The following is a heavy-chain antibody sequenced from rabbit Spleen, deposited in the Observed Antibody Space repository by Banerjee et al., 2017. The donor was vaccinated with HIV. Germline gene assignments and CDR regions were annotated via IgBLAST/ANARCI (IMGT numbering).Heavy chain of an antibody. V-gene: IGHV1S45*01. CDR2: IDSGSSGFT. J-gene: IGHJ6*01. CDR1: GVSFSDDSY. D-gene: IGHD1-1*01. CDR3: ARDTSSSFSSYGMDL. Sequence: QEQLEESGGDLVKPGASLTLTCTASGVSFSDDSYMCWVRQAPGKGLEWIVCIDSGSSGFTYFASWAKGRFTISKTSSTTVTLQMTSLTAADTATYFCARDTSSSFSSYGMDLWGPGTLVTVS.